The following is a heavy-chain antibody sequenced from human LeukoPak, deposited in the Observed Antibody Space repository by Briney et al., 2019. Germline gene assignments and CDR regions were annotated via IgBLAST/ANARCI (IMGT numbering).Heavy chain of an antibody. CDR1: GGSISSYY. J-gene: IGHJ2*01. Sequence: SETLSLTCTVSGGSISSYYWSWIRQPPGKGLEWIGYIYYSGSTNYNPSLKSRVTISVDTSKNQFSLKLSSVTAADTAVYYCARGGSSWYGRYFDLWGRGTLVTVSS. CDR2: IYYSGST. V-gene: IGHV4-59*01. CDR3: ARGGSSWYGRYFDL. D-gene: IGHD6-13*01.